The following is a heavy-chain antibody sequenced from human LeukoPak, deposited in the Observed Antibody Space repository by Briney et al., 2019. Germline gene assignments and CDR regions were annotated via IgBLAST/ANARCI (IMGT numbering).Heavy chain of an antibody. CDR1: GFTFSSYA. D-gene: IGHD5-18*01. Sequence: PGGSLRLSCAASGFTFSSYAMTWVRQAPGKGLEWVSAISGSGGTTYYADSVKGRFTISRDNAKNTLYLQMSSLRAEDTAIYYCAKDRAGKTAMVRDFECWGQGTLVTVSS. CDR3: AKDRAGKTAMVRDFEC. CDR2: ISGSGGTT. V-gene: IGHV3-23*01. J-gene: IGHJ4*02.